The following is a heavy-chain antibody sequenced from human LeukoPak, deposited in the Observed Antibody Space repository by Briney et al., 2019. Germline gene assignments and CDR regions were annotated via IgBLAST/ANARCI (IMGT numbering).Heavy chain of an antibody. D-gene: IGHD4-17*01. V-gene: IGHV4-59*08. CDR3: ARLGYGDSTLDY. CDR1: GGSISSYY. CDR2: IYYSGST. Sequence: SETLSLTCTVSGGSISSYYWSWIRQPPGKGLEWIGYIYYSGSTNYNPSLKSRVTISVDTSKNQFSLKLSSVTAADTAVYYCARLGYGDSTLDYWGQGTLVTVSS. J-gene: IGHJ4*02.